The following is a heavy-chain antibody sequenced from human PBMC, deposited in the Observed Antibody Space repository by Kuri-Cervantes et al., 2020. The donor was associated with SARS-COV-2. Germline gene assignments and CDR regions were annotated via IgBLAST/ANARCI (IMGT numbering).Heavy chain of an antibody. Sequence: GGSLRLSCAASGFTFSSYSMNWVRQAPGKGLEWVSSISSSSSYIYYADSVKGRFTISRDNAKNSLYLQMNSLRAEDTAVYYRARQGGRAIYFDYWGQGTLVTVSS. CDR3: ARQGGRAIYFDY. D-gene: IGHD6-25*01. V-gene: IGHV3-21*01. J-gene: IGHJ4*02. CDR1: GFTFSSYS. CDR2: ISSSSSYI.